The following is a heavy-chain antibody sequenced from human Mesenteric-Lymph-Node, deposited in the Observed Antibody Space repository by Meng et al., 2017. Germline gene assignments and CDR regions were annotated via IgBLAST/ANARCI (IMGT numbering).Heavy chain of an antibody. CDR3: ARGYGDYAPEDY. V-gene: IGHV1-69*13. CDR2: IIPIFGTA. D-gene: IGHD4-17*01. J-gene: IGHJ4*02. Sequence: SVKVSCKASGDTFNSYTLSWVRQAPGQGLEWMGGIIPIFGTANYAQKFQGRVTITADESTSTAYMELSSLRSEDTAVYYCARGYGDYAPEDYWGQGTLVTVSS. CDR1: GDTFNSYT.